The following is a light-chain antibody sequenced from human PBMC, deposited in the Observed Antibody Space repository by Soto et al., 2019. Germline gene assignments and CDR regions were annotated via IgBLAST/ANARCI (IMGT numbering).Light chain of an antibody. Sequence: QSVLTQPPSASETPGQRFTISCSGSSSNIGRNTVNWYQHLPVTAPKLLIYSNNQRPSGVPDRFSGSKSGTSASLAISGLQSEDEADYYCAAWDDSLNGVIFGGGTKVTVL. V-gene: IGLV1-44*01. J-gene: IGLJ2*01. CDR3: AAWDDSLNGVI. CDR1: SSNIGRNT. CDR2: SNN.